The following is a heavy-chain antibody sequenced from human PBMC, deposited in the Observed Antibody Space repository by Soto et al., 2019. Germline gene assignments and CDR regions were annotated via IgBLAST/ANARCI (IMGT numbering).Heavy chain of an antibody. CDR2: INPNSGGT. Sequence: ASVQVSRTSSGYTFTGYYMHCVRQAPGQGLEWMGWINPNSGGTNYAQKFQGRVTMTRDTSISTAYMELNSLRAEDTAVYYCARDGSSFGSDWYNNYGMDVWGQGTTVTVSS. V-gene: IGHV1-2*02. J-gene: IGHJ6*02. CDR3: ARDGSSFGSDWYNNYGMDV. CDR1: GYTFTGYY. D-gene: IGHD2-21*02.